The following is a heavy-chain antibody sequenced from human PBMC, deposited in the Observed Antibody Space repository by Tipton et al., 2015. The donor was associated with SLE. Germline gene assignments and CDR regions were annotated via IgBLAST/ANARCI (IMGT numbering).Heavy chain of an antibody. CDR3: ARVASNFYSDF. V-gene: IGHV4-59*01. Sequence: TLSLTCTISGGSISSYYWSWIRQPAGKGLEWIGYVYYTGTTNFSPSLKSRVTISLDTSKNQFSLRLTSVTAADTAVYYCARVASNFYSDFWGQGTLVTVSS. CDR1: GGSISSYY. J-gene: IGHJ4*02. CDR2: VYYTGTT. D-gene: IGHD4-11*01.